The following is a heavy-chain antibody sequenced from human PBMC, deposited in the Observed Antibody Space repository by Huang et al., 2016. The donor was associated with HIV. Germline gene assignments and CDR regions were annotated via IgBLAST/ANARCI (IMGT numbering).Heavy chain of an antibody. CDR1: GFSISSYW. Sequence: EVQLVESGGGLVQPGGSLRLSCAASGFSISSYWVHWVRQAPGKGLVGVSRINSDGSSTSYADSVKGRFTSSRDNAKNTLYLQMNSLRAEDTAVYYCARDPRIQSWLNFFDYWGQGTLVSVSS. CDR3: ARDPRIQSWLNFFDY. J-gene: IGHJ4*02. D-gene: IGHD3-22*01. CDR2: INSDGSST. V-gene: IGHV3-74*01.